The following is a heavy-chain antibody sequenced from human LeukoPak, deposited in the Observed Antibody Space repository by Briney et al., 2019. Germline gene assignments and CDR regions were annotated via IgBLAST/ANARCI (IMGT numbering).Heavy chain of an antibody. CDR3: AHRRMAAAGGLVDY. V-gene: IGHV2-5*02. J-gene: IGHJ4*02. D-gene: IGHD6-13*01. CDR2: IYWDDDK. CDR1: GFSLSTSGVG. Sequence: SGPTLGNPTQTLTLTCTFSGFSLSTSGVGVGWIRQPPGKALEWLALIYWDDDKRYSPSLKSRLTITKDTSKNQVVLTMTNMDPVDTATYYCAHRRMAAAGGLVDYWGQGTLVTVSS.